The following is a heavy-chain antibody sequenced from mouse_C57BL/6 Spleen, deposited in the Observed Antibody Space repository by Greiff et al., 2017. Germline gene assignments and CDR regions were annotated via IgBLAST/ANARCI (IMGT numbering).Heavy chain of an antibody. J-gene: IGHJ1*03. CDR1: GFTFSDSY. CDR2: INYDGSST. Sequence: EVKVVESEVGLVQPGSSMKLSCTASGFTFSDSYMAWVRQVPEKGLEWVANINYDGSSTYYLDSLKCRFIISRDNAKNILYLHMSSLKSEDTATYYCARGNWYFEVWGTGTTVNVSS. V-gene: IGHV5-16*01. CDR3: ARGNWYFEV.